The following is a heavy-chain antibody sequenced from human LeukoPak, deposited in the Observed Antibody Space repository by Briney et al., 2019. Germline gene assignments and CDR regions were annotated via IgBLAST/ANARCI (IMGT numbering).Heavy chain of an antibody. Sequence: GGSLRLSCAASGFTVSSRYMSWVRQAPGKGLEWVSVIYSAGSTYYADSVKGRFTISRDNPKNTLYLQMSSLRAEDTAVYYCAKDSGTYRDFNVWGQGTLVTVSS. CDR3: AKDSGTYRDFNV. V-gene: IGHV3-66*01. D-gene: IGHD1-26*01. J-gene: IGHJ3*01. CDR2: IYSAGST. CDR1: GFTVSSRY.